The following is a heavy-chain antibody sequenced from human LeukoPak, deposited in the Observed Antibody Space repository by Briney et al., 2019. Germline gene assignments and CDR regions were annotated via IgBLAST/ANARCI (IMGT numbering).Heavy chain of an antibody. CDR3: ARHVGLYVVVTAAMEDFWFDP. Sequence: PSETLSLTCTVSGGSISSRSYYWGWIRQPPRKGLEWIGRIYYSGSTYYNPSLKSRVTISVDTSKNQFSLKLRSVTAADTAVYYWARHVGLYVVVTAAMEDFWFDPWGQGTLVTVSS. CDR2: IYYSGST. V-gene: IGHV4-39*01. J-gene: IGHJ5*02. CDR1: GGSISSRSYY. D-gene: IGHD2-2*01.